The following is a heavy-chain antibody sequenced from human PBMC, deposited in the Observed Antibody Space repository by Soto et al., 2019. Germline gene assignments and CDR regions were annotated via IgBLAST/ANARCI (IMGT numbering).Heavy chain of an antibody. J-gene: IGHJ4*02. V-gene: IGHV3-23*01. CDR1: GFTFSNYA. CDR2: ITGSGDYT. D-gene: IGHD3-22*01. Sequence: EVQLLESGGGLVQPGGSLRLSCAASGFTFSNYAMSWVRQAPGKGLEWVSSITGSGDYTYYADSVKGRFTISRDNSKNTLYLRMNSLRAEDTAVYYCAKARYYDSTGYLYYFDYWGQGTLVTVSS. CDR3: AKARYYDSTGYLYYFDY.